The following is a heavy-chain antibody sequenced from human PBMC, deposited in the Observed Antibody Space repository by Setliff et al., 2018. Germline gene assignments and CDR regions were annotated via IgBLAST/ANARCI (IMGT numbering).Heavy chain of an antibody. Sequence: PSETLSLTCTVYGGSFSDYYWGWIRQSPGKRPEWIAEINQSGNTNYNPSLNSRVSVSVDTPTNQFSLKVFSVTAADTAVYYCARDGAYCSGGSCYSFDYWGPGTPVTVSS. J-gene: IGHJ4*02. CDR2: INQSGNT. D-gene: IGHD2-15*01. CDR3: ARDGAYCSGGSCYSFDY. V-gene: IGHV4-34*10. CDR1: GGSFSDYY.